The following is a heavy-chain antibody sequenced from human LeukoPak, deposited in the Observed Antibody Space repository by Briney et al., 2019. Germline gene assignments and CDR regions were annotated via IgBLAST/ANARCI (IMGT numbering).Heavy chain of an antibody. CDR2: IIPIFGIA. D-gene: IGHD2-15*01. J-gene: IGHJ6*02. Sequence: GASGKVSCKASGGTFSSYAISWVRQAPGQGLEWMGGIIPIFGIANYAQKFQGRVTITADKSTSTAYMELSSLRSEDTAVYYCARSPATKKTIYYYYGMDVWGQGTTVTVSS. CDR3: ARSPATKKTIYYYYGMDV. CDR1: GGTFSSYA. V-gene: IGHV1-69*10.